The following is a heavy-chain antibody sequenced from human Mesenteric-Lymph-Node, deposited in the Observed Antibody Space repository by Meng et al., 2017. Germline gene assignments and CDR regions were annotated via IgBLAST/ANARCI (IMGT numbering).Heavy chain of an antibody. V-gene: IGHV4-59*08. Sequence: QVQLQESGPGRVKPSEPLSLTCTVSGGSISSYYWSWIRQPPGKGLEWIGYIYYSGSTNYNPSLKSRVTISVDTSKNQFSLKLSSVTATDTAVYYCARHDGGYGDYFDHWGQGTLVTVSS. CDR1: GGSISSYY. CDR2: IYYSGST. D-gene: IGHD5-12*01. J-gene: IGHJ4*02. CDR3: ARHDGGYGDYFDH.